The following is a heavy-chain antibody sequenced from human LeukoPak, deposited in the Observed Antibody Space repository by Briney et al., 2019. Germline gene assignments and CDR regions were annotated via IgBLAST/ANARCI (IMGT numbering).Heavy chain of an antibody. CDR2: INHSGST. Sequence: PSETLSLTCAVYGGSFSGYYWSWIRQPPGKGLEWIGEINHSGSTNYNPSLKSRVTISVDTSKNQFSLKLSSVTAADTAVYYCARAGDPDYFDYWGQGTLVTVSS. V-gene: IGHV4-34*01. CDR3: ARAGDPDYFDY. J-gene: IGHJ4*02. D-gene: IGHD3-10*01. CDR1: GGSFSGYY.